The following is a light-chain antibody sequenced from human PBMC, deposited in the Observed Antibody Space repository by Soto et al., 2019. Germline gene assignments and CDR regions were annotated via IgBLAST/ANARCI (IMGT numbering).Light chain of an antibody. CDR1: QSVSSSY. V-gene: IGKV3-20*01. CDR3: QQYGSSQA. CDR2: GAS. Sequence: EIVLTQSPGTLSLSPGEGATLSCRSSQSVSSSYLAWYQQKPGQAPRLLIYGASSRATGIPDRFSGSGSGTDFPLTISRLEPEDFAVYYCQQYGSSQAFGQGTKVDIK. J-gene: IGKJ1*01.